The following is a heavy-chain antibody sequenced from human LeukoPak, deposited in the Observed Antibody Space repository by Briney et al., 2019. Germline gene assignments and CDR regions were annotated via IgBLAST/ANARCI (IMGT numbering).Heavy chain of an antibody. CDR1: GGSISSYY. Sequence: PSETLSLTCTVSGGSISSYYWSWIRQPPGKGLEWIGYIYYSGSTNYNPSLQSRVTISVDMSEDQFSLKLSSVTAADTAVYYCARVAYYYGTGSYYNPAHFDYWGQGTLVTVSS. D-gene: IGHD3-10*01. CDR2: IYYSGST. CDR3: ARVAYYYGTGSYYNPAHFDY. J-gene: IGHJ4*02. V-gene: IGHV4-59*01.